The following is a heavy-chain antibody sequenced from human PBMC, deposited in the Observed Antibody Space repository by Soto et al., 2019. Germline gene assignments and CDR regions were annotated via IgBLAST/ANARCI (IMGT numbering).Heavy chain of an antibody. V-gene: IGHV1-18*01. CDR2: ISPYTGNT. J-gene: IGHJ6*02. CDR3: VMVDNYVTPTPQDV. CDR1: GYIFVNYG. Sequence: QVQLVQSGDEVKKPGASVKVSCKASGYIFVNYGIAWVRQAPGQGLEWMGWISPYTGNTHSASKVQGRLTMTTDTSTSTAYLDLGSLTSDDTAVYYCVMVDNYVTPTPQDVWGQGTTVTVSS. D-gene: IGHD3-16*01.